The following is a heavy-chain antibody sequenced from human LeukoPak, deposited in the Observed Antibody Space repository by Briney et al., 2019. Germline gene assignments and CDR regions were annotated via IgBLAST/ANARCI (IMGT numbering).Heavy chain of an antibody. V-gene: IGHV3-23*01. D-gene: IGHD4-11*01. CDR2: INGGGVNT. Sequence: GALRLSCAASGFPFVDYPMHWVRQAPGKGLEGVSTINGGGVNTHYADSVGGRFTISRDNSKNTLFLQMNSLRDEDTAVYYCAKDLYSNYGPADYWGQGNLVTVSS. CDR1: GFPFVDYP. J-gene: IGHJ4*02. CDR3: AKDLYSNYGPADY.